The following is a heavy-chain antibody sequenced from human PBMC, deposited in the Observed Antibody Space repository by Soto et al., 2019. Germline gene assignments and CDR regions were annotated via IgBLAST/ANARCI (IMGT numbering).Heavy chain of an antibody. CDR1: GYTLTRYT. V-gene: IGHV1-3*01. J-gene: IGHJ6*02. CDR2: INAGNGNT. D-gene: IGHD2-8*02. Sequence: QVQLVQSGAEVKKPGASVKVSCKASGYTLTRYTMHWVRQAPGQRLEWMGWINAGNGNTKYSQKFQGRVTITRDTSANKAYMELSSLRSEDTAVYYCARGGGVGFGDYTTGGMDVWGQGTTVTVSS. CDR3: ARGGGVGFGDYTTGGMDV.